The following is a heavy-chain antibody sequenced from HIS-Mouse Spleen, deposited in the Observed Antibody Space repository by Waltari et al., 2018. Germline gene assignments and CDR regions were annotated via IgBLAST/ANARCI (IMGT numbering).Heavy chain of an antibody. CDR3: AKQDLGIRKNYFDY. Sequence: EVQLLESGGGLVQPGGSLRLSCAATGFTFSSYAMSWVRQVPGKGLEWVSAIGGSGGSTYYADSVEGRFTISRDNSKNTLYLQMSSLRAEDTAVYYCAKQDLGIRKNYFDYWGQGTLVTVSS. J-gene: IGHJ4*02. V-gene: IGHV3-23*01. CDR2: IGGSGGST. CDR1: GFTFSSYA. D-gene: IGHD7-27*01.